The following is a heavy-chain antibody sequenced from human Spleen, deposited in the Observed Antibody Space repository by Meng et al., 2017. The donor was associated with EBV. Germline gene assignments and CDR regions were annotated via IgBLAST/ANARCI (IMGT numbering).Heavy chain of an antibody. Sequence: HVPLVQSGAEVQQPGASGTVSCKASGYTFTSDGISWVRQAPGQGLEWMGSISTNSGNTNYAKRLQGRVTMTIDRSTSTAYVELRSLTSDDTAVYYCARGQGIPWPFWAPGTLVTSPQ. CDR3: ARGQGIPWPF. CDR2: ISTNSGNT. D-gene: IGHD2-21*01. V-gene: IGHV1-18*01. CDR1: GYTFTSDG. J-gene: IGHJ4*02.